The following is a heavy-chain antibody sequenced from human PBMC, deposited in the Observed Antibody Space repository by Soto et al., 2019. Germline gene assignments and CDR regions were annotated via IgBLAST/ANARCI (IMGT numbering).Heavy chain of an antibody. CDR3: SRGVWARLQTGMDV. J-gene: IGHJ6*02. CDR2: ISSSNRTI. V-gene: IGHV3-48*02. Sequence: EVQLVESGGGLKQPGGSLRLSCAASGFTFRSYSMNWVRQAPGKGLEWVSYISSSNRTINYADSVKGRFIISRDNAKNSLYLEMHSLRDEDAAVYYCSRGVWARLQTGMDVWCQGTTVTVS. CDR1: GFTFRSYS. D-gene: IGHD1-26*01.